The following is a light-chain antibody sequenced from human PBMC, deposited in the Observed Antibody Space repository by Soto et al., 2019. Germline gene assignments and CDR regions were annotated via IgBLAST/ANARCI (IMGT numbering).Light chain of an antibody. Sequence: EIVMTQSPAALSVSPGERVTLSCRASQRVSRDLAWYQQKPGQAPRLLIYGASSRATGIPDRFSGRGSGTDFTLTLSRLEDEDFAVYYCQQYGSSGTFGQGTKVDIK. CDR2: GAS. J-gene: IGKJ1*01. CDR3: QQYGSSGT. CDR1: QRVSRD. V-gene: IGKV3-20*01.